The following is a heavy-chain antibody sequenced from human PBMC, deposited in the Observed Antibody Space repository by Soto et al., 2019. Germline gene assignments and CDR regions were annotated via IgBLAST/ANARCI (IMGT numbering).Heavy chain of an antibody. J-gene: IGHJ4*02. CDR3: AKSFLSLPPFDY. CDR1: GFNFSSYA. Sequence: GGSLRLSCAASGFNFSSYAVSRVRQGPGKGLEWVSAISGSGGSTYYADSVKGRFTISRDNSKNTLYLQMNSLRAEDTAVYYCAKSFLSLPPFDYWGQGTLVTVS. V-gene: IGHV3-23*01. CDR2: ISGSGGST.